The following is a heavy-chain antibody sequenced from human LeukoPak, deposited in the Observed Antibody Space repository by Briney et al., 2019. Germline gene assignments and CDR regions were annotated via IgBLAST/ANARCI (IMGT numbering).Heavy chain of an antibody. Sequence: SETLSLTCAVYGGSFSGYYWSWIRQPPGKGLEWIGEINHSGSTNYNPSLKSRVTISVDTSKNQFSLKLSSVTAADTAVYYCARRRYSSGWYIAQNWFDPWGQGTLVTVSS. J-gene: IGHJ5*02. D-gene: IGHD6-19*01. CDR3: ARRRYSSGWYIAQNWFDP. CDR1: GGSFSGYY. V-gene: IGHV4-34*01. CDR2: INHSGST.